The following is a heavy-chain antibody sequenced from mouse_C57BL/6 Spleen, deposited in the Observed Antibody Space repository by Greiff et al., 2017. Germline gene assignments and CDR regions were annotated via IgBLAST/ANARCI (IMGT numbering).Heavy chain of an antibody. V-gene: IGHV5-17*01. D-gene: IGHD1-1*01. CDR1: GFTFSDYG. CDR3: ASRPTTVVHYYYAMDY. J-gene: IGHJ4*01. Sequence: EVKLVESGGGLVKPGGSLKLSCAASGFTFSDYGMHWVRQAPEKGLEWVAYISSGSSTIYSADTVKGRFTISRDNAKNTLFLQMTSLRSEDTAMYYCASRPTTVVHYYYAMDYWGQGTSVTVSS. CDR2: ISSGSSTI.